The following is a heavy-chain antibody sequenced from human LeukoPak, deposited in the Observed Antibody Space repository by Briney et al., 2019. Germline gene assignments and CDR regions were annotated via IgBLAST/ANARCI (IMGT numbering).Heavy chain of an antibody. CDR1: GFTFSDYY. J-gene: IGHJ6*03. D-gene: IGHD3-3*01. CDR2: ISSSGSTI. CDR3: ARVGAEWLPMGCYYYYMDV. Sequence: GGSLRLSCAASGFTFSDYYMSWIRQAPGKGLECVSYISSSGSTIYYADSVKGRFTISRDNAKNSLYLQMNSLRAEDTAVYYCARVGAEWLPMGCYYYYMDVWGKGTTVTVSS. V-gene: IGHV3-11*04.